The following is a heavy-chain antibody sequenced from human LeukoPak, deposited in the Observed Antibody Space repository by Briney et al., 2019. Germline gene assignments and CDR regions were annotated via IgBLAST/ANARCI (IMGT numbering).Heavy chain of an antibody. V-gene: IGHV4-34*01. CDR2: INHSGST. Sequence: SETLSLTCAVYGGSFSGYYWSWIRQPPGKGLEWIGEINHSGSTNYNPSLKSRVTISVDTSKNQFSLKLSSVTAADTAVYYCARDLAKVSITMVRGVSPDYYYYYMDVWGKGTTVTVSS. J-gene: IGHJ6*03. D-gene: IGHD3-10*01. CDR3: ARDLAKVSITMVRGVSPDYYYYYMDV. CDR1: GGSFSGYY.